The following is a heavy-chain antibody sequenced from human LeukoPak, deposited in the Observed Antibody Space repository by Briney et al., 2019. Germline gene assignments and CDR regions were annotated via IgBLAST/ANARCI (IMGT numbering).Heavy chain of an antibody. J-gene: IGHJ3*02. CDR2: MSDSGST. Sequence: PSETLSPTCTVSGASIRNYYWSWIRQAPGKGLEWIGYMSDSGSTNYNPSLKSRVTISVDTSKNQFSLKLSSVTAADTAVYYCARVASGGPRRGFYIWGQGTMVTVSS. D-gene: IGHD2-15*01. CDR1: GASIRNYY. V-gene: IGHV4-59*01. CDR3: ARVASGGPRRGFYI.